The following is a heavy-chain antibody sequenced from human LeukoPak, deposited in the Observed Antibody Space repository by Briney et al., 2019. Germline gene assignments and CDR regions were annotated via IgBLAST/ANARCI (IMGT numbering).Heavy chain of an antibody. CDR2: IYYSGST. V-gene: IGHV4-39*01. CDR1: AGSISSSSYY. J-gene: IGHJ4*02. Sequence: SETLSLTSTVSAGSISSSSYYWGWIRQPPGKGLELIGSIYYSGSTYYNPSLKSRATISVDTSKNQFSLKLSSVTAADTAVYYCARPRYSSSPYFDYWGQGTLVTVPS. D-gene: IGHD6-6*01. CDR3: ARPRYSSSPYFDY.